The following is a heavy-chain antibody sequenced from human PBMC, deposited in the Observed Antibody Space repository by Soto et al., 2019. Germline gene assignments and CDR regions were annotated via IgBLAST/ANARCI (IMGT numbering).Heavy chain of an antibody. CDR2: IYYSGST. CDR3: AREGNLGRWIQPLDS. Sequence: SETLSLTCTVSGGSISSGGYYWNWIRQHPGKGLEWIGYIYYSGSTYYNPSLKSRVSISVDTSKNHFSLKLTSVTAADTAVYYCAREGNLGRWIQPLDSWGQGTLVTVSS. J-gene: IGHJ4*02. CDR1: GGSISSGGYY. V-gene: IGHV4-31*03. D-gene: IGHD2-2*03.